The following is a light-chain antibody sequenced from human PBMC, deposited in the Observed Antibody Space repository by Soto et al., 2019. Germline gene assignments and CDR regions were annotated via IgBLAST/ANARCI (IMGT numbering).Light chain of an antibody. Sequence: EIVLTQSPGTLSLSPGERATLSCRASQSVSSNSLAWYQQKPGQAPRLLIYGASSRASGIPDRFSGSGSGTDFTLTISRLEPEDFAVYYCQQCDTSRTWTFGQGTMVDIK. J-gene: IGKJ1*01. CDR1: QSVSSNS. V-gene: IGKV3-20*01. CDR3: QQCDTSRTWT. CDR2: GAS.